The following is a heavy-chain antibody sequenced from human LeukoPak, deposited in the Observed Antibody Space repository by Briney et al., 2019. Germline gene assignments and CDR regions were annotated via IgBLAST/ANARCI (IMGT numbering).Heavy chain of an antibody. J-gene: IGHJ4*02. V-gene: IGHV3-43*02. Sequence: GGSLRLSWVVSGXNFADYAMHWVRQPPGKGLEWVSLISADGGSTFSADSVKGRFSISRDNSKNSLYLQMNSLRSEDTAMYYCAKESGKFDYWGQGTLVAVSS. CDR2: ISADGGST. CDR3: AKESGKFDY. CDR1: GXNFADYA.